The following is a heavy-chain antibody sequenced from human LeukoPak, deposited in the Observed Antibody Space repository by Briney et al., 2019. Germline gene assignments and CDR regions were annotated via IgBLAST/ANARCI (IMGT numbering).Heavy chain of an antibody. CDR1: GFTFSSCA. Sequence: GGSLRLSCAASGFTFSSCAMNWVRQAPGKGLEWVANIKQDGSEKYYVDAVKGRFTISRDNAKNSLYLQMNSLRAEDTAVYYCARDHRRYGMDVWGQGTTVTVSS. J-gene: IGHJ6*02. CDR2: IKQDGSEK. CDR3: ARDHRRYGMDV. V-gene: IGHV3-7*04.